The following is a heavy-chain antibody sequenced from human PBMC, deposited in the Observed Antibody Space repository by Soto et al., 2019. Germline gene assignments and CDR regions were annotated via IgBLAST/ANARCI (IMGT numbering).Heavy chain of an antibody. V-gene: IGHV3-23*01. Sequence: PGGSLRLSCAASGLTFSSYPMSWVRQAPGKGLEWVSAISYSGGDTYYTESVEGRFTISRDNSKNTLYLQMNSLRAEDTAIYYCAKKRTLHKARCECWDQGTRVTVAS. CDR2: ISYSGGDT. D-gene: IGHD1-1*01. J-gene: IGHJ4*02. CDR3: AKKRTLHKARCEC. CDR1: GLTFSSYP.